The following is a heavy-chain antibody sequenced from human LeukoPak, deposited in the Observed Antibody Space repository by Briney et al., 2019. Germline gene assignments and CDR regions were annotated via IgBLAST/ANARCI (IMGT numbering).Heavy chain of an antibody. V-gene: IGHV3-23*01. D-gene: IGHD1/OR15-1a*01. Sequence: PGGSLRLSCAASGFTFSGFAMSWVRRTPGKGLEWVSGISGSGDNTLYADSVKGRFTISRDNSKNTLYLQMNSLRAEDTAVYYCAKGTRDWNTVDYWGQGTLVTVSS. CDR2: ISGSGDNT. CDR3: AKGTRDWNTVDY. J-gene: IGHJ4*02. CDR1: GFTFSGFA.